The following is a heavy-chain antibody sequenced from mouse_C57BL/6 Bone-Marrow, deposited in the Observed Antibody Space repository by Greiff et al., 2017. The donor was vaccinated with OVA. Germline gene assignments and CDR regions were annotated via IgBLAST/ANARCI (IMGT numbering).Heavy chain of an antibody. D-gene: IGHD1-1*01. CDR2: IWRGGST. J-gene: IGHJ1*03. V-gene: IGHV2-5*01. CDR3: AKRCTTVVAPGYFDV. CDR1: GFSLTSYG. Sequence: QVQLKQSGPGLVQPSQSLSITCTVSGFSLTSYGVHWVRQSPGKGLEWLGVIWRGGSTDYNAAFMSRLSIAKDNSKSQVFFKMNSLQADDTAIYDCAKRCTTVVAPGYFDVWGTGTTVTVSS.